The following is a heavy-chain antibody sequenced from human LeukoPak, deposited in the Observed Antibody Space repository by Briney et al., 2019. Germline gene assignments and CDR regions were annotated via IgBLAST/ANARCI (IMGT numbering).Heavy chain of an antibody. J-gene: IGHJ5*02. V-gene: IGHV3-21*01. Sequence: PGGSLRLSCAAPGFTFSSYSMNWVRQAPGKGLEWVSSISSSSSYIYYADSVKGRFTISRDNAKNSLYLQMNSLRAEDTAVYYCARDSSGINWFDPWGQGTLVTVSS. D-gene: IGHD6-19*01. CDR2: ISSSSSYI. CDR1: GFTFSSYS. CDR3: ARDSSGINWFDP.